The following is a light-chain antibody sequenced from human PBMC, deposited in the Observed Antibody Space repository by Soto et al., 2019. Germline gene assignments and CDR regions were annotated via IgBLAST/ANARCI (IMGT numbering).Light chain of an antibody. CDR1: SSDVGRYNL. CDR3: CSYAGTTTFYV. J-gene: IGLJ1*01. V-gene: IGLV2-23*02. Sequence: QSALTQPASVSGSPGQSITISCTGTSSDVGRYNLVSWYQHHPGKAPKLIIYDVTQWPSGASNRFSGSRSGNTASLTIFGLQAEDEADYYCCSYAGTTTFYVFGTATKVTV. CDR2: DVT.